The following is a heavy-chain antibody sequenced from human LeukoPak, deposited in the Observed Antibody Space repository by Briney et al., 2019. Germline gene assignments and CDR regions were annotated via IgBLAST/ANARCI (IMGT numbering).Heavy chain of an antibody. Sequence: ASVEVSCKASGYTFTGYYMHWVRQAPGQGLEWMGWINPNSGGTNYAQKFQGRVTMTRDTSISTAYMELSRLRSDDTAVYYCARGTASSGRSHFDYWGQGTLVTVSS. CDR3: ARGTASSGRSHFDY. J-gene: IGHJ4*02. CDR1: GYTFTGYY. CDR2: INPNSGGT. D-gene: IGHD6-19*01. V-gene: IGHV1-2*02.